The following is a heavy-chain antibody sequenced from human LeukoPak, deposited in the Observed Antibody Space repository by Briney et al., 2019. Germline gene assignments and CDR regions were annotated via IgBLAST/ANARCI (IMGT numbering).Heavy chain of an antibody. J-gene: IGHJ4*02. V-gene: IGHV3-30*02. CDR2: IRYDGSNK. Sequence: GGSLRLSCAASGFTFSSYGMHWVRQAPGKGLEWVAFIRYDGSNKYYADSVKGRFTISRDNSKNTLYLQMNSLRAGDTAVYYCARVRGGNLDYWGQGTLVTVSS. CDR1: GFTFSSYG. D-gene: IGHD4-23*01. CDR3: ARVRGGNLDY.